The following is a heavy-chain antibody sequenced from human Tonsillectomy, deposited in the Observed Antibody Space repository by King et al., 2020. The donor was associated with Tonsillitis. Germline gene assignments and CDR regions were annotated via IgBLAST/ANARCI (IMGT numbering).Heavy chain of an antibody. CDR3: AQDCPSAWGGSY. D-gene: IGHD3-10*01. J-gene: IGHJ4*01. Sequence: VQLVESGGGVVQPGKSLRLSCAASGFTFSSYGMHWVRQAPGKGLEWVAVISHDGSNKYYVDSVKGRFTISRDTSKNTLYLQMNSLRTEDTAMSYCAQDCPSAWGGSYWGHGTLVTVSS. CDR2: ISHDGSNK. V-gene: IGHV3-30*18. CDR1: GFTFSSYG.